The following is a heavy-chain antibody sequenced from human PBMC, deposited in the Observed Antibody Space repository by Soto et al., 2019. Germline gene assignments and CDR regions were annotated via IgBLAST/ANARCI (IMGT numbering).Heavy chain of an antibody. CDR1: GFTFSSYG. J-gene: IGHJ4*02. D-gene: IGHD6-13*01. Sequence: QVQLVESGGGVVQPGRSLRLSCAASGFTFSSYGMHWVRQAPGKGLEWVAVIWYDGSNKYYADSVKGRFTISRDKSKNTLYLQMNSLRAEDTAVYYCARGSIPGSSWGRGYYFDYWGQGTLVTVSS. CDR2: IWYDGSNK. V-gene: IGHV3-33*01. CDR3: ARGSIPGSSWGRGYYFDY.